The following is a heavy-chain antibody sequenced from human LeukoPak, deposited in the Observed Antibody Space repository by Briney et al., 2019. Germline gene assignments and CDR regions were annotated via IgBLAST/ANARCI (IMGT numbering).Heavy chain of an antibody. D-gene: IGHD3-10*01. CDR2: ISWNSGSI. CDR3: VRSITMFQH. V-gene: IGHV3-9*01. Sequence: GGSLRLSCAASGFTFDDYAMHWVRQAPGKGLEWVSGISWNSGSIGYVDSVKGRFTISRDNVKNYLFLQMNSLRAEDTALYYCVRSITMFQHWGQGTLVTVSS. J-gene: IGHJ1*01. CDR1: GFTFDDYA.